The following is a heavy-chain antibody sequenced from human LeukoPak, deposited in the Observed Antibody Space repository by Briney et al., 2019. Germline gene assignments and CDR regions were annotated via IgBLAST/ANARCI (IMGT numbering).Heavy chain of an antibody. V-gene: IGHV1-69*04. J-gene: IGHJ5*02. CDR1: GGTLSSYA. CDR3: ARDPMTTVNWFDP. D-gene: IGHD4-11*01. Sequence: ASLKVSYKASGGTLSSYAISWVRQAPRQGLEWMGRIILILGIANYAQKFQGRVTITAEKSTSTAYMELSRLRSEDTAEYYCARDPMTTVNWFDPWGQGTLVTVSS. CDR2: IILILGIA.